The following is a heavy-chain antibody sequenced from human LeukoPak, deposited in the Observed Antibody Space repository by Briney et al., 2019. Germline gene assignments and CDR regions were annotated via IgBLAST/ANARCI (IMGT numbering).Heavy chain of an antibody. Sequence: PSETLSLTCTVSGGSISSGSYYWSWIRQPAGKGLEWIGRIYTSGSTNYKPSLKSRVTISVDTSKNQFSLKLSSVTAADTAVYYCARGYSSSSKGDFDYWGQGTLVTVSS. CDR1: GGSISSGSYY. D-gene: IGHD6-6*01. CDR3: ARGYSSSSKGDFDY. CDR2: IYTSGST. J-gene: IGHJ4*02. V-gene: IGHV4-61*02.